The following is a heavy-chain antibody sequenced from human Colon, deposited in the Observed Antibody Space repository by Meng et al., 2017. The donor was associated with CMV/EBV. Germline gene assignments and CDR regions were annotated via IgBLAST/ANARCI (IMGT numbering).Heavy chain of an antibody. CDR2: LYSGGST. CDR3: ARDIYSSSLNWGY. Sequence: EVVLVESGGGLVQPGGSLRLSCAASGFPVSGHYMTWVRQAPGEGLEWVSILYSGGSTDYADSVKGRFTISRDNSKNTLYLQMNSLRVDDTAVYYCARDIYSSSLNWGYWGQGTLVTVSS. D-gene: IGHD6-6*01. J-gene: IGHJ4*02. CDR1: GFPVSGHY. V-gene: IGHV3-66*01.